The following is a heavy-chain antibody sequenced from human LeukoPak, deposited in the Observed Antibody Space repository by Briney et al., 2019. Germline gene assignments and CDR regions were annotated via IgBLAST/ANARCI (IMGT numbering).Heavy chain of an antibody. D-gene: IGHD5-12*01. CDR1: GFPFSNYA. V-gene: IGHV3-23*01. CDR3: AKDMQTWPRFPDY. CDR2: INDNGSTR. J-gene: IGHJ4*02. Sequence: GSRGLSCGASGFPFSNYAMSWVRQAPGKGRGGVSGINDNGSTRFYAASVKGGFTSSRDNPKNKLYIQMNGLRVEDTAVYYCAKDMQTWPRFPDYWGQGTLVTVSS.